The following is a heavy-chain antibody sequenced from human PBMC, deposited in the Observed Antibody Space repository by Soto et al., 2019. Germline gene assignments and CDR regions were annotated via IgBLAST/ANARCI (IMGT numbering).Heavy chain of an antibody. Sequence: GASVKVSCKASGYTFTSYGISWVRQAPGQGLEWMGWISAYNDNTNYAQKLQGRVTMTTGTSTSTAYMELRSLRSDDTAVYYCARVRFLEWLPKGAHDAFDIWGQGTMVTVSS. V-gene: IGHV1-18*04. J-gene: IGHJ3*02. CDR2: ISAYNDNT. D-gene: IGHD3-3*01. CDR1: GYTFTSYG. CDR3: ARVRFLEWLPKGAHDAFDI.